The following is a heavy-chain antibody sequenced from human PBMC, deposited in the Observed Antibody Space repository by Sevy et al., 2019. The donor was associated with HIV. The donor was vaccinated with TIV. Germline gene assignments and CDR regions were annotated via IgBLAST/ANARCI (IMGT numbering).Heavy chain of an antibody. CDR2: ISGSCGST. CDR3: AKDGFGGVLNYYYYYMDV. V-gene: IGHV3-23*01. D-gene: IGHD3-16*01. Sequence: GGSLRLSCAASGFTFSSYAMSWVRQAPGKGLEWVSAISGSCGSTYYADSVKGRFTISRDNSKNTLYLQMNSLRAEDTAVYYCAKDGFGGVLNYYYYYMDVWGKGTTVTVSS. CDR1: GFTFSSYA. J-gene: IGHJ6*03.